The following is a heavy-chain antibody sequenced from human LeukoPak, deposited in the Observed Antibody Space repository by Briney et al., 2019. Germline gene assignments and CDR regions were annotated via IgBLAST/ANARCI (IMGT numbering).Heavy chain of an antibody. V-gene: IGHV4-61*01. CDR2: IYYSGST. J-gene: IGHJ5*02. CDR1: GGSVSSGSYY. CDR3: ARGGEGQRITIFGVRKNNWFDP. Sequence: SETLSLTCTVSGGSVSSGSYYWSWIRQPPGKGLEWIGYIYYSGSTNYNPSLKSRVTISVDTSKNQFSLKLSSVTAADTAVYYCARGGEGQRITIFGVRKNNWFDPWGQGTLVTVSS. D-gene: IGHD3-3*01.